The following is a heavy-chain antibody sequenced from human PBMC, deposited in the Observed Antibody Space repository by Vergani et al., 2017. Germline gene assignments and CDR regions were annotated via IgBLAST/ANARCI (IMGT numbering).Heavy chain of an antibody. CDR2: ISPGASTV. Sequence: LAESGGGSVKPGGSLRLSCAASGFKFSDHYMSWIRQAPGKGLEWVSHISPGASTVSYTDSVTGRFTVSRDNDNNSLTLDMTTLRVEDTAVYYCAKNPXISTTRHYYAMDVWCQGTTVTVSS. V-gene: IGHV3-11*04. D-gene: IGHD1-1*01. CDR1: GFKFSDHY. J-gene: IGHJ6*02. CDR3: AKNPXISTTRHYYAMDV.